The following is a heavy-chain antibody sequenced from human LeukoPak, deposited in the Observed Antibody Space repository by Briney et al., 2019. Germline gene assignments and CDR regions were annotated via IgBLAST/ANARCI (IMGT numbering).Heavy chain of an antibody. J-gene: IGHJ5*02. D-gene: IGHD1-14*01. CDR3: ARDHLLFRQPPNWFDP. CDR1: GGTFSSYA. V-gene: IGHV1-2*02. CDR2: INPNSGGT. Sequence: ASVKVSCKASGGTFSSYAISWVRQAPGQGLEWMGWINPNSGGTNYAQKFQDRVTMTSDTSISTAYMELSRLRSDDTAVYYCARDHLLFRQPPNWFDPWGQGTLVTVSS.